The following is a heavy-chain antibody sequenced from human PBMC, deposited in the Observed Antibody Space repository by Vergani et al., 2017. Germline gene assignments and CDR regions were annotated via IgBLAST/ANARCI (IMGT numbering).Heavy chain of an antibody. CDR3: AKANPRNSGYDYLYYYHAMDV. CDR2: ISGSGGST. J-gene: IGHJ6*02. CDR1: GFTFNHYA. Sequence: EVQLLESVGDLVQPGGSLRLSCAASGFTFNHYAMNWVRQAPGKGLEWVSGISGSGGSTYYAGSVKGRFTISRDSSKNTLYLQMNSLSAGDTAVYYCAKANPRNSGYDYLYYYHAMDVWGQGP. V-gene: IGHV3-23*01. D-gene: IGHD5-12*01.